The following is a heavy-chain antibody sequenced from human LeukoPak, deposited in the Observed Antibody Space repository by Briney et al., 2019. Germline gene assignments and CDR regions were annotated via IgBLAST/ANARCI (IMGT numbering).Heavy chain of an antibody. V-gene: IGHV3-33*06. CDR3: AKAKSMIRGALFAY. J-gene: IGHJ4*02. D-gene: IGHD3-10*01. Sequence: AGGSLRLSCVASGFTFSSAGMHWVRQAPGKGLEWVADIWYDGSNKYYAESVKGRFTISRDNSKNTLFLQMNSLGVEDTALYYCAKAKSMIRGALFAYWGQGTLVTVSS. CDR2: IWYDGSNK. CDR1: GFTFSSAG.